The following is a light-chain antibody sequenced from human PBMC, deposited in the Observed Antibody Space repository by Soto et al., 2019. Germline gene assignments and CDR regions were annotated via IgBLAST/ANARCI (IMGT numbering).Light chain of an antibody. CDR3: SSYTSSSTLVV. V-gene: IGLV2-14*01. CDR2: EVS. Sequence: QSALTQPASVSGSPGQSITISCTGTSSDVGGYNYVSWYQQHPGKAPKPMIYEVSNRPSGVSNRFSGSKSGNTASLTISGLQAEDEADYYCSSYTSSSTLVVFGVGTKLTVL. J-gene: IGLJ2*01. CDR1: SSDVGGYNY.